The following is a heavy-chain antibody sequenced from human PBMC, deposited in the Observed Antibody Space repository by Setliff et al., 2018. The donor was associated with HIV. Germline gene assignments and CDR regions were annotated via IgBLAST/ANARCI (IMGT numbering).Heavy chain of an antibody. CDR3: ATEGYNRPLDY. CDR1: GFTFSPYW. V-gene: IGHV3-23*01. D-gene: IGHD5-12*01. CDR2: ISGSGGST. J-gene: IGHJ4*02. Sequence: LRLSCVASGFTFSPYWMHWVRQAPGKGLEWVSAISGSGGSTYYADSVKGRFTISSDNSKNTPYLQMNSLKTEDTAVYYCATEGYNRPLDYWGQGTLVTVSS.